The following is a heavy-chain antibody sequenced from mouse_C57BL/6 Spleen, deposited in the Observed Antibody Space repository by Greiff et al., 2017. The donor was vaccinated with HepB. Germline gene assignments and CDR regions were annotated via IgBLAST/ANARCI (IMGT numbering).Heavy chain of an antibody. CDR3: ARGGDYSYFDY. Sequence: QVQLKESGAELVRPGTSVKMSCKASGYTFTNYWIGWAKQRPGHGLEWIGDIYPGGGYTNYNEKFKGKATLTADKSSSTAYMQFSSLTSEDSAIYYCARGGDYSYFDYWGQGTTLTVSS. J-gene: IGHJ2*01. V-gene: IGHV1-63*01. CDR2: IYPGGGYT. CDR1: GYTFTNYW. D-gene: IGHD1-1*01.